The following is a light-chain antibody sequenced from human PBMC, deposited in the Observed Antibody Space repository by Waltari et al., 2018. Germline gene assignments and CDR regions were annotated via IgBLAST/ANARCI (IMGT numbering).Light chain of an antibody. J-gene: IGKJ3*01. V-gene: IGKV4-1*01. CDR3: QQYYNTPST. CDR2: CAS. CDR1: RSVLYSSNNKNY. Sequence: DIVMTQSLDSLAASLGPRAPFNSPSSRSVLYSSNNKNYIAWYQQKPGQPPKLLIYCASIRESGVPDRFSGSGSGTDFTLTINSLQAEDVAVYYCQQYYNTPSTFGPGTKVDIK.